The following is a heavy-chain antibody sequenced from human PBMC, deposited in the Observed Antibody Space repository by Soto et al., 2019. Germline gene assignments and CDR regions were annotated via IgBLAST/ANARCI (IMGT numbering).Heavy chain of an antibody. CDR1: GASVNSGRSY. V-gene: IGHV4-61*01. CDR3: ARDAFYLDDSSGLGVARPRFDS. J-gene: IGHJ4*02. Sequence: QVQLQESGPGLVKPSETLSLTCTVSGASVNSGRSYWSWILRPPGKGLECIGYVSYSGSTNYNPSLVSRVTISVDTSKNKFSRRLSSLTDADTAVYYCARDAFYLDDSSGLGVARPRFDSWGQGSLVSVSS. D-gene: IGHD3-22*01. CDR2: VSYSGST.